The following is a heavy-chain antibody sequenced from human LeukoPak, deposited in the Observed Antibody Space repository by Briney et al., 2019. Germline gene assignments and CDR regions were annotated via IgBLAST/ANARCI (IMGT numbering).Heavy chain of an antibody. Sequence: ASVKVSCKASGYSFTGYYIHWMRQAPGQGPEWMGWINPNNGGTSCAQKFQGRVTMTRCTSISTAYMELNSLRSDDTAVYYCARGPATGAFDDAGEGTLVTPSS. CDR2: INPNNGGT. J-gene: IGHJ4*02. V-gene: IGHV1-2*02. D-gene: IGHD7-27*01. CDR1: GYSFTGYY. CDR3: ARGPATGAFDD.